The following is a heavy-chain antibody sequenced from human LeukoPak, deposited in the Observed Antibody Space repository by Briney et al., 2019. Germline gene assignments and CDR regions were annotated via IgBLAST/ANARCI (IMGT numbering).Heavy chain of an antibody. D-gene: IGHD2-8*01. CDR2: IDTSGSA. V-gene: IGHV4-61*02. Sequence: SQTLSLTCTVSGGSISSANYYWSWIRQPAGKGLEWIGRIDTSGSATYNPSLKSRVTISIDTSKNQFSLKLGSVTAADTAVYYCARDRGRMVYAVWFDPWGQGTLVTVSS. J-gene: IGHJ5*02. CDR1: GGSISSANYY. CDR3: ARDRGRMVYAVWFDP.